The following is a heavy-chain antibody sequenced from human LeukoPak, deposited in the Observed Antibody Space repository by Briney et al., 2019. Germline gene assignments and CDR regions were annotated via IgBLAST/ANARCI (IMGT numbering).Heavy chain of an antibody. Sequence: KPSETLSLTCAVYGGSFSGYCWSWLRQPPGKGLEWIGEINHSGSTNYNPSLKSRVTISVDTSKNQFSLKLSSVTAADTAVYYCARGRMTNGYFDYWGQGTLVTVSS. CDR3: ARGRMTNGYFDY. D-gene: IGHD4-17*01. CDR1: GGSFSGYC. V-gene: IGHV4-34*01. CDR2: INHSGST. J-gene: IGHJ4*02.